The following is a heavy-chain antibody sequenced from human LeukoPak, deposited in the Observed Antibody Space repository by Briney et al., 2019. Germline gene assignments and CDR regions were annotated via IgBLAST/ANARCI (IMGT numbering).Heavy chain of an antibody. V-gene: IGHV4-34*01. Sequence: SETLSLTCAVYGGSFSGYYWSWLRQPPGKGLEWIGEINHSGSTNYNPSLKSRVTISVDTSKNQFSLKLSSVTAADTAVYYCARLYSSSWYRYWGQGTLVTVSS. J-gene: IGHJ4*02. CDR2: INHSGST. CDR3: ARLYSSSWYRY. CDR1: GGSFSGYY. D-gene: IGHD6-13*01.